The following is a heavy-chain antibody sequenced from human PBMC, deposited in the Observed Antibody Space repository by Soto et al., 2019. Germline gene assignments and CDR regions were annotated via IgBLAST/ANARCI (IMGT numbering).Heavy chain of an antibody. D-gene: IGHD3-16*01. CDR3: ARHLGGNHYYYGMDV. CDR1: GGTFSSYA. J-gene: IGHJ6*02. V-gene: IGHV1-69*13. Sequence: SVKVSCKASGGTFSSYAISWVRQAPGQGLEWMGGIIPIFGTADYAQKFQGRVTITADDFTSTAYMELSSLRSEDTAVYYCARHLGGNHYYYGMDVWRQGTTVTVSS. CDR2: IIPIFGTA.